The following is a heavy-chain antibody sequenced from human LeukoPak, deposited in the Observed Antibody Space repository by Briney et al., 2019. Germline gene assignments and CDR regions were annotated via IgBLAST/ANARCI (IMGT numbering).Heavy chain of an antibody. CDR2: ISINTNT. Sequence: GGSLTLSCAASVIAVSGNYMSWVRQTPEKGLEWISFISINTNTFYADSVRSRFTISRDTSKNTLLLHMNSLREEDSAVYYCGIPQTWVHLFECWGQGTLVTVSS. CDR3: GIPQTWVHLFEC. CDR1: VIAVSGNY. V-gene: IGHV3-53*01. J-gene: IGHJ4*02.